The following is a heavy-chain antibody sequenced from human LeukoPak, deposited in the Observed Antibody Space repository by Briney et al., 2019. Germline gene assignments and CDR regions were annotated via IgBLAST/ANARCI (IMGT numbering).Heavy chain of an antibody. Sequence: ASVKGSCKASGYIFTTYYLHWVRQAPGQGREWMGIINPSGGSTSYAQKFQGRVTMTRDTSTSTVYMELSSLISDDTAVYYCARGPGYNYDYYFDYWGQGTLVTVSS. CDR1: GYIFTTYY. CDR3: ARGPGYNYDYYFDY. J-gene: IGHJ4*02. D-gene: IGHD5-18*01. V-gene: IGHV1-46*01. CDR2: INPSGGST.